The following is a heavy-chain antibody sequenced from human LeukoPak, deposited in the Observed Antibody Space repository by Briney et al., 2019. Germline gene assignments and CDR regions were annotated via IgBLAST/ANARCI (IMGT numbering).Heavy chain of an antibody. CDR1: RFTFPTFN. J-gene: IGHJ6*03. CDR2: ISSDSTTI. CDR3: VRSYYYYMDV. Sequence: PGGSQRLSCAASRFTFPTFNMNWVRQAPGKGLEWVSHISSDSTTISYADSVKGRFTISRDNAKTSLYLQMNSLKADDTAVYYCVRSYYYYMDVWGQGTTVTVSS. V-gene: IGHV3-48*01.